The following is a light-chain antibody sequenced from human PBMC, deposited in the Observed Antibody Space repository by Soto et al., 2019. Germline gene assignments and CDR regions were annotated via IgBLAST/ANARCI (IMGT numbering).Light chain of an antibody. CDR2: GAS. CDR3: QQYVSSPWA. CDR1: KSVTNSF. J-gene: IGKJ1*01. V-gene: IGKV3-20*01. Sequence: EIVLAQSPGTLSLSPGERATLSCRASKSVTNSFLSWYPQKPGQAPRLIIYGASRRATGIPDRFTGSGSGTDFTLTIIRLEPEDFAVDYCQQYVSSPWAFGQGINVE.